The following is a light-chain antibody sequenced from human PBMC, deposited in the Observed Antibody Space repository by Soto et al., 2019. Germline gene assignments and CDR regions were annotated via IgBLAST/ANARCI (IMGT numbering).Light chain of an antibody. Sequence: EIVMTQSPATLSVSPGERATLSCRASQSVSSNLAWYQQTPGQAPRLLIYGASTRATGIPARFSGSGSGTEFTLTVSSLQSEDFAVYFCQQYIMSPTTFGPGTKV. CDR3: QQYIMSPTT. V-gene: IGKV3-15*01. CDR1: QSVSSN. CDR2: GAS. J-gene: IGKJ3*01.